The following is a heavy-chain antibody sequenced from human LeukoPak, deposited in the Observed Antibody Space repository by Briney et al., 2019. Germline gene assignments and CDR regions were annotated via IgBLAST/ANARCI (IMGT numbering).Heavy chain of an antibody. D-gene: IGHD2-2*01. V-gene: IGHV3-53*01. CDR1: GFTVSSNY. Sequence: GGSLRLSCAASGFTVSSNYMSWVRQAPGKGLEGVSVIYSGGSTYYTDSVTGRFTISRDNSKNTLYLQMNSLRAEDTAVYYCASGLIPAPYYYYGMDVWGQGTTVTVSS. J-gene: IGHJ6*02. CDR2: IYSGGST. CDR3: ASGLIPAPYYYYGMDV.